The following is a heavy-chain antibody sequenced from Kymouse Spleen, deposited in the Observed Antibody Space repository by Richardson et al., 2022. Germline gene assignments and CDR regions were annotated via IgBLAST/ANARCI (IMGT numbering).Heavy chain of an antibody. V-gene: IGHV3-33*01. D-gene: IGHD6-13*01. J-gene: IGHJ6*02. CDR2: IWYDGSNK. Sequence: QVQLVESGGGVVQPGRSLRLSCAASGFTFSSYGMHWVRQAPGKGLEWVAVIWYDGSNKYYADSVKGRFTISRDNSKNTLYLQMNSLRAEDTAVYYCARVSGIAAAENYYYGMDVWGQGTTVTVSS. CDR3: ARVSGIAAAENYYYGMDV. CDR1: GFTFSSYG.